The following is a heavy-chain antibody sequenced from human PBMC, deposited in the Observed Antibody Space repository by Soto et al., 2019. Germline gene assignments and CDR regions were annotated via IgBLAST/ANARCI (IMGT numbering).Heavy chain of an antibody. V-gene: IGHV4-30-4*01. J-gene: IGHJ4*01. CDR2: IYYSGST. D-gene: IGHD3-22*01. CDR3: ARLGDYYQTFDY. Sequence: SETLSLTCTVSGGSISSGDYYWSWIRQPPGKGLEWIGYIYYSGSTYYNPSLKSRVTISVDTSKTQFSLKLSSVTAADTAVYYCARLGDYYQTFDYWGQGALVTVSS. CDR1: GGSISSGDYY.